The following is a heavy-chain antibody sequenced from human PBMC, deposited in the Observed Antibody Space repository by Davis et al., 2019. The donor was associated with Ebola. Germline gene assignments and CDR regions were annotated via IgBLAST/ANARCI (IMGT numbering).Heavy chain of an antibody. V-gene: IGHV4-59*12. CDR3: ARGRRYSYGPPRY. D-gene: IGHD5-18*01. Sequence: MPSETLSLTCTVSGGAMNSYYWSWIRQPPGKGLEWIGFIYYSGNTNYNPSLKSRVTISVDTSKNQFSLKLSSVTAADTAVYYCARGRRYSYGPPRYWGQGTLVTVSS. J-gene: IGHJ4*02. CDR1: GGAMNSYY. CDR2: IYYSGNT.